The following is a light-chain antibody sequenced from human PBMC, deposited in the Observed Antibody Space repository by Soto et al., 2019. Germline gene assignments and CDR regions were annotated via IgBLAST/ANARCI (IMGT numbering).Light chain of an antibody. Sequence: EIVLTQSPGTLSLSPGERATLSCRASQSVRSSYLAWYQQKPGQAPRLLIYGASSRATGIPDKFSGSGSGTDFTLTISRLEPEDFAVYYCQQYGSSPLTFVQGTKVEIK. CDR2: GAS. V-gene: IGKV3-20*01. CDR3: QQYGSSPLT. CDR1: QSVRSSY. J-gene: IGKJ1*01.